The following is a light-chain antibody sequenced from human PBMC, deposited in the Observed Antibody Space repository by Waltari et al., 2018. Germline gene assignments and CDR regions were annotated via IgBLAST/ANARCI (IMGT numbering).Light chain of an antibody. J-gene: IGLJ1*01. V-gene: IGLV2-23*02. CDR3: YSYAGGSV. CDR1: SRYVGSSNL. CDR2: EVS. Sequence: QSALTQPAPVPGSPGQSITIPCPGTSRYVGSSNLVSWYLQHPGKAPKLIIYEVSKRPSGVSNRFSGSKSRNTASLTISGLQAEDEADYYCYSYAGGSVFGTGTKVTVL.